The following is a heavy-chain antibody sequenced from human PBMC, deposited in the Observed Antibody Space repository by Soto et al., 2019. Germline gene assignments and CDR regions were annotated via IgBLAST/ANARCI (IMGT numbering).Heavy chain of an antibody. CDR3: ATLGAGAFDY. D-gene: IGHD3-16*01. CDR1: GYTFNDYY. Sequence: QVQLVQSGAEVKKPGASVKVSCKASGYTFNDYYIHWVRQAPGQGLEGMGWINPKRGGTNFAQKCQGRVTLTRDTSITAAYMEVSRLRTDDTAVYYCATLGAGAFDYWGRGSLVTVSS. V-gene: IGHV1-2*02. J-gene: IGHJ4*02. CDR2: INPKRGGT.